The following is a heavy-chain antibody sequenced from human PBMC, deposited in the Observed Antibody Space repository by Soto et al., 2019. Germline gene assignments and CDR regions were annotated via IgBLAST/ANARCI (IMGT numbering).Heavy chain of an antibody. J-gene: IGHJ6*02. CDR3: AKEMVDSNNNYFYYGMDV. CDR2: ISGSGGST. D-gene: IGHD2-15*01. CDR1: GFTFSSYA. V-gene: IGHV3-23*01. Sequence: GGSLRLSCAASGFTFSSYAMSWVRQAPGKGLEWVSLISGSGGSTHYADSVKGRFTISRDNSKNTLYVQVNSLRAEDTAVYYFAKEMVDSNNNYFYYGMDVWGQGTTVTVSS.